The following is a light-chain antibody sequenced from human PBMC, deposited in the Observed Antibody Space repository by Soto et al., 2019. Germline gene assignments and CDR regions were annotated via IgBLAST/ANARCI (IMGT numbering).Light chain of an antibody. CDR1: NIESKT. CDR3: QVWDSSTDHPGVV. CDR2: DDN. V-gene: IGLV3-21*02. Sequence: SYELTQPPSVSVAPGQTARITWAGNNIESKTVHWYQQKPGQAPVLVVYDDNDRPSGIPERFSGSNSGNTATVTFNSVEAGDEADYYCQVWDSSTDHPGVVFGGGTKVTVL. J-gene: IGLJ2*01.